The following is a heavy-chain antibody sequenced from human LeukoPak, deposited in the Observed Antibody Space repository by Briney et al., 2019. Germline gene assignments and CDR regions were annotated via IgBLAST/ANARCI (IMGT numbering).Heavy chain of an antibody. CDR2: INQDGSET. V-gene: IGHV3-7*01. Sequence: GGSLRLSCAASGFTFSGSWMDWVRQAPGKGLEWVANINQDGSETYYVDSAKGRFTISRDNAKNSLYLQMDSLRVEDTAMYYCTKALDFWGQGTLVTVST. CDR1: GFTFSGSW. J-gene: IGHJ4*02. CDR3: TKALDF.